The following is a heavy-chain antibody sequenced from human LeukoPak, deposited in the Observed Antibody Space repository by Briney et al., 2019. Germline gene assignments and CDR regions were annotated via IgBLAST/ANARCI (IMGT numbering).Heavy chain of an antibody. CDR3: ARMSSSWYSTSYDY. Sequence: ASAKVSCKASGYTFTSYDINWVRQTTGQGLEWMGWMNPNSGNTGYAQKFQGRVTMTRNTSISTAYMELSSLRSEDTAVYYCARMSSSWYSTSYDYWGQGTLVTVSS. CDR1: GYTFTSYD. CDR2: MNPNSGNT. D-gene: IGHD6-13*01. J-gene: IGHJ4*02. V-gene: IGHV1-8*01.